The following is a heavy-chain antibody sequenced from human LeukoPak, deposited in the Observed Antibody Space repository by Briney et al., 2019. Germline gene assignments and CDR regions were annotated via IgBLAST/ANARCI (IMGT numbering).Heavy chain of an antibody. Sequence: PGGSLRLSCAASGFTFSSYGMHWVRQAPGKGLEWVAFIRYDGSNKYYADSVRGRFTISRDNSKNTLYLQMDSLRAEDMAVYYCAQGTFDYWGQGTLVTVSS. V-gene: IGHV3-30*02. CDR3: AQGTFDY. CDR1: GFTFSSYG. CDR2: IRYDGSNK. J-gene: IGHJ4*02.